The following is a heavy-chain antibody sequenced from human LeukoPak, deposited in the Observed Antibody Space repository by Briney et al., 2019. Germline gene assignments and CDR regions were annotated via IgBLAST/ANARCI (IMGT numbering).Heavy chain of an antibody. V-gene: IGHV3-30*14. D-gene: IGHD3-22*01. Sequence: GGSLRLSCAASGFTFSTYAMNWVRQAPGKGLEWVAVISYDGRQNYYADSVKGRFTISRDNSKNTLYLQMNSLRAEDTAVYYCARMGYDSSGYSYFDYWGQGTLVTVSS. CDR1: GFTFSTYA. J-gene: IGHJ4*02. CDR3: ARMGYDSSGYSYFDY. CDR2: ISYDGRQN.